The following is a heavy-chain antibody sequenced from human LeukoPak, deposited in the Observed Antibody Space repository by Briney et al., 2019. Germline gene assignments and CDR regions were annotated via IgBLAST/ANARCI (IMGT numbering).Heavy chain of an antibody. CDR2: ISSGSGT. CDR3: ARAPGWNSGSSGYSDY. V-gene: IGHV3-23*01. J-gene: IGHJ4*02. Sequence: PGGSLRLSCAASGFTFGTYAMSWVRQPPGKGLEWVSRISSGSGTYYADSVKGRFTISRDNSKNSLYLQMNSLRAEDTAVYYCARAPGWNSGSSGYSDYWGQGTLVTVSS. CDR1: GFTFGTYA. D-gene: IGHD3-22*01.